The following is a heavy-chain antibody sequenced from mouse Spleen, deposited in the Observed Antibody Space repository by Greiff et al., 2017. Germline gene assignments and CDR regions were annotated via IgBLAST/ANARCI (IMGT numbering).Heavy chain of an antibody. V-gene: IGHV5-6-5*01. D-gene: IGHD4-1*01. CDR2: ISSGGST. CDR3: ARGGTGTGYFDV. Sequence: EVKLVESGGGLVKPGGSLKLSCAASGFTFSSYAMSWVRQTPEKRLEWVASISSGGSTYYPDSVKGRFTISRDNARNILYLQMSSLRSEDTAMYYCARGGTGTGYFDVWGAGTTVTVSS. CDR1: GFTFSSYA. J-gene: IGHJ1*01.